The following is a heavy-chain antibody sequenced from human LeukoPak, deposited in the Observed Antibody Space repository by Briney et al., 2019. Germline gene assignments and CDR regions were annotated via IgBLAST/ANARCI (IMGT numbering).Heavy chain of an antibody. CDR1: GYTFTGYY. CDR3: ARDKPPVNYFDY. CDR2: INPNSGGT. V-gene: IGHV1-2*02. J-gene: IGHJ4*02. Sequence: GASVKVSCKASGYTFTGYYMHWVRQAPGQELEWMGWINPNSGGTNYAQKFQSRVTMTRDTSISTAYMELSRLRSDDTAVYYCARDKPPVNYFDYWGQGTLVTVSS. D-gene: IGHD3-10*01.